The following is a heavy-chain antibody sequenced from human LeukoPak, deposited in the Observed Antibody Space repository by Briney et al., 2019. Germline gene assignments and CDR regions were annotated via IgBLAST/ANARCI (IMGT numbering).Heavy chain of an antibody. CDR2: IIPILGIT. Sequence: ASVKVSCKASGGTFSSYAISWVRQAPGQGLEWMGRIIPILGITNYAQKFQGRVTITRNTSISTAYMELSSLRSEDTAVYYCARDLRYYDSSGYLGYWGQGTLVTVSS. J-gene: IGHJ4*02. CDR1: GGTFSSYA. CDR3: ARDLRYYDSSGYLGY. V-gene: IGHV1-69*04. D-gene: IGHD3-22*01.